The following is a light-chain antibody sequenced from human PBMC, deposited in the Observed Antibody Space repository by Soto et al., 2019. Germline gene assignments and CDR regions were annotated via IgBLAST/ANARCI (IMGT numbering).Light chain of an antibody. J-gene: IGLJ1*01. CDR1: SSDVGGYNY. CDR2: DVS. V-gene: IGLV2-11*01. CDR3: CSYAGSYTPNGV. Sequence: QPVLTQPRSVSGSPGQSVTISCTGTSSDVGGYNYVSWYQQHPGKAPKLMIYDVSKRPSGVPDRFSGSKSGNTASLTISGLKAEDEAAYYCCSYAGSYTPNGVFGPGTMVNVL.